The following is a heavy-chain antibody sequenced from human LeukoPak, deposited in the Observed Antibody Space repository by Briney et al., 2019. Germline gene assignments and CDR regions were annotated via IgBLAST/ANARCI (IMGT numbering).Heavy chain of an antibody. CDR1: GFTFSNAW. CDR2: IKSKTDGGTT. D-gene: IGHD2-2*01. CDR3: ARDKYHSSWQGSNFDY. J-gene: IGHJ4*02. V-gene: IGHV3-15*01. Sequence: PGGSLRLSCAASGFTFSNAWMSWVRQAPGKGLEWVGRIKSKTDGGTTDYAAPVKGRFTISRDDSKNTLYLQMNSLRDEDTAVYYCARDKYHSSWQGSNFDYWGQGTLVTVSS.